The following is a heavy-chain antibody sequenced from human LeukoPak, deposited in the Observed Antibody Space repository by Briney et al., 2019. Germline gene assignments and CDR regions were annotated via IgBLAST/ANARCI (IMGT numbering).Heavy chain of an antibody. Sequence: GASVKVSCKASGGTFSSYAISWVRQAPGQGLEWMGRIIPILGIANYAQKFQGRVTITADKSTSTAYMELSSLRSEDTAVYYCARDLRPYYFDYWGQGTLVTVSS. CDR2: IIPILGIA. CDR1: GGTFSSYA. CDR3: ARDLRPYYFDY. V-gene: IGHV1-69*04. J-gene: IGHJ4*02.